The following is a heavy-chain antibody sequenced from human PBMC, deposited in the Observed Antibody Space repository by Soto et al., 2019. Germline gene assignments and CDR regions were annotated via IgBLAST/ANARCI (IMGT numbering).Heavy chain of an antibody. V-gene: IGHV3-33*01. CDR2: ICYDGGRK. Sequence: SLRLPCAASGFSLSNYGMHWVRQAPGKGLEWVAVICYDGGRKYYADAVKGRFTISRDNSNNTLYLQMNSLRAEDTAVYYCSREDNGLYGRLDYWGQEALVTVSS. J-gene: IGHJ4*02. CDR1: GFSLSNYG. CDR3: SREDNGLYGRLDY. D-gene: IGHD6-19*01.